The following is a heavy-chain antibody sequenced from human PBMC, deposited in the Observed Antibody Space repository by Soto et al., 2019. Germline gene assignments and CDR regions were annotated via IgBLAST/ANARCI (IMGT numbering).Heavy chain of an antibody. CDR3: ARDGNSSYFDY. CDR2: ISYDGSNK. D-gene: IGHD6-13*01. CDR1: GFTFSSYA. Sequence: GGSLRLSCAASGFTFSSYAMHWVRQAPGKGLEWAAVISYDGSNKYYADSVKGRFSISRDNSKNTLYLQMNSLRAEDTAVYSCARDGNSSYFDYWGQGTLVTVSS. V-gene: IGHV3-30*04. J-gene: IGHJ4*02.